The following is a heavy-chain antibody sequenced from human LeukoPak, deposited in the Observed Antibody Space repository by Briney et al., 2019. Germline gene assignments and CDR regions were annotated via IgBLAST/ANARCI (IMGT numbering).Heavy chain of an antibody. V-gene: IGHV3-30*19. D-gene: IGHD5-18*01. Sequence: GTSLRLSCTTSGFTFSSYYMHWVRQAPGKGLEWVAVISYDGSNKYYADSVKGRFTISRDNSKNTLYLQMNSLRAEDTAVYYCARPVRGYSYGFYGDYWGQGTLVTVSS. CDR2: ISYDGSNK. CDR1: GFTFSSYY. CDR3: ARPVRGYSYGFYGDY. J-gene: IGHJ4*02.